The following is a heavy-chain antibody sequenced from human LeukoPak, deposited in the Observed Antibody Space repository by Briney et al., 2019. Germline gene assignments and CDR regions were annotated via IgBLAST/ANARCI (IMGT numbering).Heavy chain of an antibody. CDR1: GFTFSTYN. J-gene: IGHJ4*02. CDR3: ARAFGSQDY. CDR2: ISSGSSYI. D-gene: IGHD3-3*01. Sequence: GESLRLSYAASGFTFSTYNMNWVRQAQGKGLEWVSSISSGSSYIYYADSVKGRFTISRDNAKNSLYLQMNSLRAEDTAVYYCARAFGSQDYWGQGTLVTVSS. V-gene: IGHV3-21*01.